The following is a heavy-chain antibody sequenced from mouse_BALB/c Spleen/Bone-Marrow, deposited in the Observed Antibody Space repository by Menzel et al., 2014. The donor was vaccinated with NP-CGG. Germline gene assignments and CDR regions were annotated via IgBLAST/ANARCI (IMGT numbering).Heavy chain of an antibody. CDR2: INPSSGYT. CDR3: ARVYGNYDAMDY. J-gene: IGHJ4*01. CDR1: GYTFTTYT. Sequence: QVQLQQSGAELARPGASVKMPCRASGYTFTTYTMHWEKQRPGQGLEWIGYINPSSGYTYYNQKFKDKATLTADKSSSAAYLQLSSLTSEDSAVYYCARVYGNYDAMDYWGQGTSVPVSS. D-gene: IGHD2-1*01. V-gene: IGHV1-4*01.